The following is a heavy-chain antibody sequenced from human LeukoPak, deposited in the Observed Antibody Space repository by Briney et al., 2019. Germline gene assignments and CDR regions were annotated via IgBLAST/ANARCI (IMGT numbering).Heavy chain of an antibody. CDR1: GFTFSTYA. V-gene: IGHV3-23*01. J-gene: IGHJ4*02. Sequence: QPGGSLRLSCAASGFTFSTYAMSWVRQAPGKGLEWVSGISNGGESTYYADSVKGRFTISRDNSKNTVYLQMNSLRAEDTVVYYCAKDVRPHYWGQGTLVTVSS. CDR3: AKDVRPHY. CDR2: ISNGGEST.